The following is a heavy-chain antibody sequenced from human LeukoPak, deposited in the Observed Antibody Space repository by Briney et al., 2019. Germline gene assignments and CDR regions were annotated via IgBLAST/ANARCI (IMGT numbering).Heavy chain of an antibody. V-gene: IGHV4-39*01. CDR2: IYYSGTT. CDR3: ARGGYSSGVFDY. CDR1: GGSISSSDHY. D-gene: IGHD6-19*01. Sequence: PSETLSLTCTVSGGSISSSDHYWGWIRQPPGKGLEWIGSIYYSGTTYYNPSLKRRLTISIDTSKNQSSLRLSSVTAADTAVYYCARGGYSSGVFDYWGQGTLVTVSS. J-gene: IGHJ4*02.